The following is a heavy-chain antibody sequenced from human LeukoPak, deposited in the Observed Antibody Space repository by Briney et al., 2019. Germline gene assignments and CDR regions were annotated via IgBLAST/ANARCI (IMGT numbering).Heavy chain of an antibody. D-gene: IGHD2-2*01. V-gene: IGHV1-2*02. CDR1: GYTFTGFY. J-gene: IGHJ5*02. Sequence: ASVKVSCKASGYTFTGFYMHWVRQAPGQGLEWMGWINPNSGDTNYAQKFQGRVTMTTDTSTSTAYMELRSLRSDDTAVYYCARGVEYCSSTSCYGWFDPWGQGTLVTVSS. CDR3: ARGVEYCSSTSCYGWFDP. CDR2: INPNSGDT.